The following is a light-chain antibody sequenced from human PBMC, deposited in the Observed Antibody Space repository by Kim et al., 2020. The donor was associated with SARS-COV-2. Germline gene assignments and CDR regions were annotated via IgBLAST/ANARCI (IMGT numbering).Light chain of an antibody. J-gene: IGKJ5*01. CDR3: QQFNSYPFT. Sequence: ASVGDRVTITCRASQGISSALAWYQQKPGKAPKLLIYDASSLESGVPSRFSGSGAGTDFTLTFSSLQPEDFATDYGQQFNSYPFTDVQGTRLEIK. CDR1: QGISSA. V-gene: IGKV1-13*02. CDR2: DAS.